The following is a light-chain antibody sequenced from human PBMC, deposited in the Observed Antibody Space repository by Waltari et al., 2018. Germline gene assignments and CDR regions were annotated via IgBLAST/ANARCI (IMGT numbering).Light chain of an antibody. CDR3: QQYYTFSVT. V-gene: IGKV1-5*03. Sequence: DIQMTQSPSTLSASVGDRVTITCRASQRINIWLAWDQQKPGKAPKLLIDKASNLASGVPSRFSGSGSGTEFTLTINSLQPDDFATYYCQQYYTFSVTFGQGTRLEIK. J-gene: IGKJ5*01. CDR1: QRINIW. CDR2: KAS.